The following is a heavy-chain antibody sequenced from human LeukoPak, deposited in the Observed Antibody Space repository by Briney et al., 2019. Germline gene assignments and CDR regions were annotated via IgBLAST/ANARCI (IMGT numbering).Heavy chain of an antibody. CDR3: ARLIRGGLASGYWYFDL. V-gene: IGHV4-59*01. CDR1: GGSISSYY. D-gene: IGHD3-10*01. J-gene: IGHJ2*01. Sequence: PSETLSLTCTVSGGSISSYYWSWIRQPPGKGLEWIGYIYYSGSTNYNPSLKSRVTISVDTSKNQFSLILSSVTAADTAVYYCARLIRGGLASGYWYFDLWGRGTLVTVSS. CDR2: IYYSGST.